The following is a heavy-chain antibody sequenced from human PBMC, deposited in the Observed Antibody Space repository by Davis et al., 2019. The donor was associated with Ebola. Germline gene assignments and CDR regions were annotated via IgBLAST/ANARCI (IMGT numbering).Heavy chain of an antibody. Sequence: MPSETLSLTCTVSGGSISTNYWSWIRQPPGKGLEWIGEINHSGSTNYNPSLKSRVTISVDTSKNPFSLKLSSVTAAETAEYYCASHRRDGYNHRDYYYYFYGMDVWGKGTTVTVSS. CDR1: GGSISTNY. J-gene: IGHJ6*04. D-gene: IGHD5-24*01. V-gene: IGHV4-34*01. CDR3: ASHRRDGYNHRDYYYYFYGMDV. CDR2: INHSGST.